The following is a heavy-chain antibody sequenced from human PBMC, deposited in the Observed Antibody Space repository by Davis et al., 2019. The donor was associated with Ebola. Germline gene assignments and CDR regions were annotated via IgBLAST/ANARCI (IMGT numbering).Heavy chain of an antibody. Sequence: GESLKISCADSVITFSSYAMTWVRQAPGKGLEWVSAISGSGGNTYYADSVKGRFTISRDNSKKTMYLQMNSLRGEDTAVYYCGRDHKWLASPLDYWGQGTLVTVSS. D-gene: IGHD6-19*01. CDR1: VITFSSYA. V-gene: IGHV3-23*01. CDR2: ISGSGGNT. CDR3: GRDHKWLASPLDY. J-gene: IGHJ4*02.